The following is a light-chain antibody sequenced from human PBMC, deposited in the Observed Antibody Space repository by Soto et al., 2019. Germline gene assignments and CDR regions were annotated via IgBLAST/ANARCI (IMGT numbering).Light chain of an antibody. CDR3: QQYYSVPYT. CDR2: WAS. Sequence: DIVMTQSPDSLAVSLGERATINCKSSQSVLYRSNNKNFLAWYQQKPGQPPRLLIYWASTRESGVPDRFSGSASGTDFTLTISSLQAEDVAVYYCQQYYSVPYTFGQGTKLEIK. CDR1: QSVLYRSNNKNF. V-gene: IGKV4-1*01. J-gene: IGKJ2*01.